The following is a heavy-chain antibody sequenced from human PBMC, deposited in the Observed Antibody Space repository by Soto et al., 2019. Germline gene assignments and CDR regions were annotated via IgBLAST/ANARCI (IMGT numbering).Heavy chain of an antibody. CDR1: GFSFSSYN. J-gene: IGHJ6*02. V-gene: IGHV3-21*04. Sequence: PGXSRRLSGAASGFSFSSYNMNWVRQAPGKGLEWVSSISSSSSYTYYAASVKGRFTISRDNAKNSLYLQMNSLRAEDTALYYCAKDRLAAANYYYYGMDVWGQGTTVTVSS. CDR2: ISSSSSYT. D-gene: IGHD6-13*01. CDR3: AKDRLAAANYYYYGMDV.